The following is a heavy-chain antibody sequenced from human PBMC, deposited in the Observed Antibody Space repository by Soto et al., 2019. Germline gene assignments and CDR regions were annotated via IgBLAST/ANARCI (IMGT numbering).Heavy chain of an antibody. Sequence: GGSLRLSCAASGFTFSSYWMHWVRQAPGKGLVWVSRINSDGSSTSYADSVKGRFTISRDNAKNTLYLQMNSLRAEDTAVYYCASLCGTSHSDFDHWGQGALVTVSS. V-gene: IGHV3-74*01. D-gene: IGHD2-2*01. CDR1: GFTFSSYW. J-gene: IGHJ4*02. CDR2: INSDGSST. CDR3: ASLCGTSHSDFDH.